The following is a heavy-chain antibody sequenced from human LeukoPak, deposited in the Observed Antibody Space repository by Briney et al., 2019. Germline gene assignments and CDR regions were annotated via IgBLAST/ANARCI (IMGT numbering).Heavy chain of an antibody. D-gene: IGHD1-1*01. CDR1: ATRSLTKNAA. CDR3: ARGPGKLAH. CDR2: TYYRSKWYS. Sequence: SQTLSLTCAISATRSLTKNAAGNGISKPPPKGLNCLGRTYYRSKWYSVYAVSVRGRITINPDTSKNQFSLQLNSVTPEDTAVYYCARGPGKLAHWGWGTLVTVSS. J-gene: IGHJ4*02. V-gene: IGHV6-1*01.